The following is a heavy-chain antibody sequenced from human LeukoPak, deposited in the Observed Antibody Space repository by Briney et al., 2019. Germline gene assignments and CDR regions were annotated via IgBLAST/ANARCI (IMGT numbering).Heavy chain of an antibody. J-gene: IGHJ4*02. CDR3: DTRPRY. Sequence: GGSLRLSCVGSGLTFSSYDMNWVRQAPGKGLEWISYISNSGNTIYYADSVKGRFTISRDNAKNSLYLQMNSLSAEDTAVYYCDTRPRYWGQGTLVTVSS. CDR1: GLTFSSYD. V-gene: IGHV3-48*03. D-gene: IGHD2-2*01. CDR2: ISNSGNTI.